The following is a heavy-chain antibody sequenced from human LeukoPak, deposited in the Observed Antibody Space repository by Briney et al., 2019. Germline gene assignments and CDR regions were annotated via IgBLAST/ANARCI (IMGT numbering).Heavy chain of an antibody. CDR1: GFTFSGSA. V-gene: IGHV3-23*01. D-gene: IGHD1-14*01. Sequence: GGSLRLSCAASGFTFSGSAMSWVRQAPGKGLEWVSGISIGGDYTNYADSVKGRFTISRDNSKNTLSLQMSNLRAEDTAIYYCAKLHSATITADFDHWGQGTLVTVSS. CDR2: ISIGGDYT. CDR3: AKLHSATITADFDH. J-gene: IGHJ4*02.